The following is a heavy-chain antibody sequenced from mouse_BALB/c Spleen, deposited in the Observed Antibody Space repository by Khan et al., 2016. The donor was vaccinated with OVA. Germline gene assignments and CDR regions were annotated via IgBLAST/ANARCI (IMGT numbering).Heavy chain of an antibody. Sequence: QVQLKQSGAELAKPWASVKLSCKATGYTIINNWTFEGKQKFGGNKVGRGYINSSSGGTENNQNFKNKATLTRDKSSRTSYMQLSCVTSEDAAVYCGGRRVLRWDFDYWGQGTTLTVSS. CDR3: GRRVLRWDFDY. D-gene: IGHD1-1*02. CDR2: INSSSGGT. CDR1: GYTIINNW. J-gene: IGHJ2*01. V-gene: IGHV1-7*01.